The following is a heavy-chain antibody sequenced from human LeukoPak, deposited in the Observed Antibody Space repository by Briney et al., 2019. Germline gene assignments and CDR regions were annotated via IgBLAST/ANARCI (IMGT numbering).Heavy chain of an antibody. V-gene: IGHV1-69*05. CDR1: GCTFSSYA. J-gene: IGHJ6*02. Sequence: AATVSCKASGCTFSSYAISGVRQAPGQGLAWMGGIITIFGTANYAQKFKGRVTITTDESTRTAYMELSRLRAEDTAVSYCASGQGYCYGYDGWGQGTMVTVSS. CDR3: ASGQGYCYGYDG. D-gene: IGHD5-18*01. CDR2: IITIFGTA.